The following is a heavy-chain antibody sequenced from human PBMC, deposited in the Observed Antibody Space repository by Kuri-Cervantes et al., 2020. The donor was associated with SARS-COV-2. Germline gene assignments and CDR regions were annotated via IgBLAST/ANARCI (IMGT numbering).Heavy chain of an antibody. Sequence: GESLKISCAASGFSFSSYGMSWVRQAPGKGLEWVAVIWYDGSNKYYADSVKGRFTISRDNSKNTLYLQMNSLRAEDTAVYYCARGSSLVVPAATYFDYWGQGTLVTVSS. D-gene: IGHD2-2*01. CDR2: IWYDGSNK. CDR1: GFSFSSYG. V-gene: IGHV3-33*08. J-gene: IGHJ4*02. CDR3: ARGSSLVVPAATYFDY.